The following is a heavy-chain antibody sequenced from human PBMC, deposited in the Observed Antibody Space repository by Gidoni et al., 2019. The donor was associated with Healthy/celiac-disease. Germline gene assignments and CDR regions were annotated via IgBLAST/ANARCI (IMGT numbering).Heavy chain of an antibody. CDR2: INPNSGGT. CDR3: ATDEKEWLQFDY. V-gene: IGHV1-2*07. J-gene: IGHJ4*02. CDR1: GYTFTGYD. D-gene: IGHD5-12*01. Sequence: QVQLVQSGAEVKKPGASVKVSCKASGYTFTGYDMHWVRQAPGQGLEWMGWINPNSGGTNYAHQFQGRVTMTRYTSISTAYMGLSRLRSDDTAVYYCATDEKEWLQFDYWGQGTLVTVSS.